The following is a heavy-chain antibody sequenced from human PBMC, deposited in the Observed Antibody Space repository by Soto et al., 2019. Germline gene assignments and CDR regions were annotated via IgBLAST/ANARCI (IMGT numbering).Heavy chain of an antibody. CDR3: ARATSSSWSYYYYYGMDV. CDR2: ISSSGSTI. J-gene: IGHJ6*02. V-gene: IGHV3-11*01. CDR1: GFTFSDYY. Sequence: GGSLRLSCAASGFTFSDYYMSWIRQAPGKGLEWVSYISSSGSTIYYADSVKGRFTISRDNAKNSLYLQMNSLRAEDTAVYYCARATSSSWSYYYYYGMDVWGQGTTVTVSS. D-gene: IGHD6-13*01.